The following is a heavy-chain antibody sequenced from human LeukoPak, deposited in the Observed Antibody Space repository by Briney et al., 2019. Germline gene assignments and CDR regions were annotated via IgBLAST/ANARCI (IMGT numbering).Heavy chain of an antibody. J-gene: IGHJ6*03. CDR3: ARDARDAPYYYYYYMDV. CDR2: IYHSGST. V-gene: IGHV4-30-2*01. Sequence: SETLSLTCAVSGGSISSGGYSWSWIRQPPGKGLEWIGYIYHSGSTYYNPSLKSRVTISVDTSKNQFSLKLSSVTAADTAVYYCARDARDAPYYYYYYMDVWGKGTTVTVSS. D-gene: IGHD2-2*01. CDR1: GGSISSGGYS.